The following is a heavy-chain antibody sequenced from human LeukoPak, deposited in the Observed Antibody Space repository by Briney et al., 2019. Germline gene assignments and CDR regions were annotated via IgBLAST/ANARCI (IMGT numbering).Heavy chain of an antibody. Sequence: GGSLRLSCAASGFTFSSYPLSWARQAPGKGLEWVSAIAISGDTTYYADSVKGRFTISRDNSKNTLYLQMNSLRAEDTAVYYCARGAFSSWVVYFDYWGQGTLVTVSS. J-gene: IGHJ4*02. D-gene: IGHD6-13*01. V-gene: IGHV3-23*01. CDR2: IAISGDTT. CDR1: GFTFSSYP. CDR3: ARGAFSSWVVYFDY.